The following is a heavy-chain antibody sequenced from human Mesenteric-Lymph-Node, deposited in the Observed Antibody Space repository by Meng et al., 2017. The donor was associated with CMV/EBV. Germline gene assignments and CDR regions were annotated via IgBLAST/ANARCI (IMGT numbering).Heavy chain of an antibody. CDR3: ARELTIPAASRADYYWGMDV. CDR1: GFTFSDYY. CDR2: IKEDGSEK. D-gene: IGHD2-2*01. J-gene: IGHJ6*02. Sequence: GESLKISCAASGFTFSDYYMSWVRQAPGKGLEWVANIKEDGSEKYYVDSVKGRFTISRDNAKNSLYLQMNSLRAEDTAVYYCARELTIPAASRADYYWGMDVWGQGTTVTVSS. V-gene: IGHV3-7*01.